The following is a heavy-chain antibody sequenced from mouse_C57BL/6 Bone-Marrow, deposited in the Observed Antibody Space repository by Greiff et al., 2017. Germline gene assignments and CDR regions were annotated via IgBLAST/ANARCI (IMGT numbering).Heavy chain of an antibody. CDR2: IDPSDSYT. J-gene: IGHJ2*01. CDR1: GYTFTSYW. Sequence: QVQLQQPGAELVKPGASVKLSCKASGYTFTSYWMQWVKQRPGQGLEWIGEIDPSDSYTNCNQKFKGKATLTVDTSSSTAYMQLSSLTSEDSAVYYCARWGMAPFDYWGQGTTLTGSS. V-gene: IGHV1-50*01. D-gene: IGHD2-3*01. CDR3: ARWGMAPFDY.